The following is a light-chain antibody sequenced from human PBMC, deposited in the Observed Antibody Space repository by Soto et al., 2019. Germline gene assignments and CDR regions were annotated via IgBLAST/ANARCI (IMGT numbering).Light chain of an antibody. CDR3: QQRSNWPRMYT. CDR1: QSISTN. J-gene: IGKJ2*01. CDR2: DAS. V-gene: IGKV3-11*01. Sequence: EIVLTQSPATLSFFPGERATLSCMASQSISTNLAWYQQKPGQAPRLLIYDASNRATGIPARISGSGSGTDFTRNISRLEPEDFAVYYCQQRSNWPRMYTFGQGTKLEI.